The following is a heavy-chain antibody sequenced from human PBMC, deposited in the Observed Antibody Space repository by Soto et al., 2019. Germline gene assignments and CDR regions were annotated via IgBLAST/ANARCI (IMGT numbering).Heavy chain of an antibody. J-gene: IGHJ6*03. CDR3: ARHVLEPQLERRDYYYYYMDV. CDR1: GYSFTSYW. D-gene: IGHD1-1*01. CDR2: IYPGDSDT. V-gene: IGHV5-51*01. Sequence: GESLKISCKGSGYSFTSYWIGWVRQMPGKGLEWMGIIYPGDSDTRYSPSFQGQVTISADKSISTAYLQWSSLKASDTAMYYCARHVLEPQLERRDYYYYYMDVWGKGTTVTVSS.